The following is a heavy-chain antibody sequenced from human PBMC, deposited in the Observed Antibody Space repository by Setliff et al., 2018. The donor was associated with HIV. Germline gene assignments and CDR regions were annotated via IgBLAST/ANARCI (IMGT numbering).Heavy chain of an antibody. CDR2: IRSSGDT. Sequence: SETLSLTCTVSGASISSHNYYWGWIRQSPGKGLEWIASIRSSGDTYYNPSLQSRVIISVDTSNNQISLKLTSVTAADTAVYYCTIPASTLAPNWGRGTQVTVSS. CDR1: GASISSHNYY. J-gene: IGHJ4*02. V-gene: IGHV4-39*01. CDR3: TIPASTLAPN.